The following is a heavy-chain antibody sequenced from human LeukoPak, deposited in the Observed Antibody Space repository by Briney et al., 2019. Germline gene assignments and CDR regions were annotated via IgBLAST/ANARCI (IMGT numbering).Heavy chain of an antibody. D-gene: IGHD3-10*01. Sequence: SETLSLTCAVYGGSFSGYYWSWIRQPPGKGLEWIGEINHSGSTNYNPSLKSRVTISVDTSKNQFSLKLSSVTAADTAVYYCARNLGYYYGSGSTDPWGQGTLVTVSS. J-gene: IGHJ5*02. CDR1: GGSFSGYY. V-gene: IGHV4-34*01. CDR2: INHSGST. CDR3: ARNLGYYYGSGSTDP.